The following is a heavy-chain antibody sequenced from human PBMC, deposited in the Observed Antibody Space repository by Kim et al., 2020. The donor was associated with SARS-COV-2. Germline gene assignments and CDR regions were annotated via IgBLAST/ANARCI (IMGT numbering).Heavy chain of an antibody. J-gene: IGHJ4*02. CDR3: TTHRVVAGPFDY. D-gene: IGHD6-19*01. CDR1: GFTFTNVR. CDR2: INSKIDGEPT. Sequence: GGSLRLSCAVSGFTFTNVRMSWVRQTPGKGLEWVGRINSKIDGEPTDYAASVKGRVSISRDEAKNTLYLQMTSLKIEDTAVYYCTTHRVVAGPFDYWGQGTLITVSS. V-gene: IGHV3-15*01.